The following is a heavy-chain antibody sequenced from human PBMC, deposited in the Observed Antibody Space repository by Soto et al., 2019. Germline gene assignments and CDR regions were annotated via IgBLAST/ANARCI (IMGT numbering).Heavy chain of an antibody. J-gene: IGHJ4*02. CDR3: ARGPDYRGYSYGKGPFDY. V-gene: IGHV4-34*01. D-gene: IGHD5-18*01. Sequence: SETLSLTCAVYGGSFSGYYWSWIRQPPGKGLEWIGEINHSGSTNYNPSLKSRVTISVDTSKNQFSLKLSSVTAADTAVYYCARGPDYRGYSYGKGPFDYWGQGTLVTVSS. CDR2: INHSGST. CDR1: GGSFSGYY.